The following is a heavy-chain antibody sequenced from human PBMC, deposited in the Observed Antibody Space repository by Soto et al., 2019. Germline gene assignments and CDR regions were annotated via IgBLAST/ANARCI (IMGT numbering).Heavy chain of an antibody. D-gene: IGHD3-22*01. Sequence: GESLKISCKGSGYSFTSYWIGWVRQMPGKGLEWMGIIYPGDSDTRYSPSFQGQVTISADKSISTAYLQWSSLKASDTAMYHCARIYYYDSSGYHGWFDPWGQGTLVTVSS. CDR1: GYSFTSYW. J-gene: IGHJ5*02. CDR2: IYPGDSDT. CDR3: ARIYYYDSSGYHGWFDP. V-gene: IGHV5-51*01.